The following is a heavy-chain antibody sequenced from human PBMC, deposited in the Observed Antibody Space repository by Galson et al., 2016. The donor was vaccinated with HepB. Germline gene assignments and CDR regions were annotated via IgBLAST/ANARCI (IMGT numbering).Heavy chain of an antibody. CDR1: GFNFNSYV. Sequence: SLRLSCAASGFNFNSYVMSWTRKAPGRGLEWVSGIGGSGLFTYYADSVKGRCTISSNNSKNTPYLYMNNLTAGDTAIYYGGKHGGFDYWCQGALFTVSS. V-gene: IGHV3-23*01. J-gene: IGHJ4*02. CDR3: GKHGGFDY. CDR2: IGGSGLFT. D-gene: IGHD3-16*01.